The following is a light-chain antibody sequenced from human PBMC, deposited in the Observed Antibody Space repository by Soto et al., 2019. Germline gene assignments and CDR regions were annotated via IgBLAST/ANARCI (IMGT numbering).Light chain of an antibody. CDR3: KSYDRSLSGYV. J-gene: IGLJ1*01. Sequence: QSVLTQPPSVSGAPGQRVTISCTGSSSNIGAGYDVHWYQQLPGTAPKLLIYGNSNRPSGVPDRFSGSKSGTSASLDITGIQAEDEADSYCKSYDRSLSGYVFGTGTKVTV. V-gene: IGLV1-40*01. CDR1: SSNIGAGYD. CDR2: GNS.